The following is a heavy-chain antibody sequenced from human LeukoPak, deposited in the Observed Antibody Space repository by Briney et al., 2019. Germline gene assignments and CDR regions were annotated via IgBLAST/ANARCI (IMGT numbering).Heavy chain of an antibody. D-gene: IGHD3-10*01. V-gene: IGHV6-1*01. CDR1: GDTVSSNSAA. J-gene: IGHJ6*02. CDR2: TYYGSTWYN. Sequence: SQTLSLACDISGDTVSSNSAAWNRLRQSPSRGLEWPGRTYYGSTWYNDYGVCVKRRVIINSDTSMTQSSLQLNSVTPAETAAYYCARVGSESAYGMDVWGQGTTVTVSS. CDR3: ARVGSESAYGMDV.